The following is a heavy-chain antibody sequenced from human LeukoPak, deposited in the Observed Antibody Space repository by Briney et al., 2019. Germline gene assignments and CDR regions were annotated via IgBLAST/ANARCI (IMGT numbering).Heavy chain of an antibody. CDR3: AKDVDTAMGDAFDI. CDR1: GFTFSSYS. Sequence: GGSLRLSCAASGFTFSSYSMNLVRQAPGKGLEWVSSISSSSSYIYYADSVKGRFTISRDNAKNSLYLQMNSLRAEDMALYYCAKDVDTAMGDAFDIWGQGTMVTVSS. V-gene: IGHV3-21*04. J-gene: IGHJ3*02. CDR2: ISSSSSYI. D-gene: IGHD5-18*01.